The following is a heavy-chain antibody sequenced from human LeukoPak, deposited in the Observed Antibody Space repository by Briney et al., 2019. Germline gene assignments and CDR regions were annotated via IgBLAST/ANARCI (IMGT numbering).Heavy chain of an antibody. CDR1: GFTFSSYA. CDR3: ARVVTMVRGVIITFRPPDY. D-gene: IGHD3-10*01. CDR2: ISSNGGST. Sequence: GGSLRLSCAASGFTFSSYAMHWVRQAPGKGLEYVSAISSNGGSTYYANSVKGRSTISRDNSKNTLYLQMGSLRAEDMAVYYCARVVTMVRGVIITFRPPDYWGQGTLVTVSS. J-gene: IGHJ4*02. V-gene: IGHV3-64*01.